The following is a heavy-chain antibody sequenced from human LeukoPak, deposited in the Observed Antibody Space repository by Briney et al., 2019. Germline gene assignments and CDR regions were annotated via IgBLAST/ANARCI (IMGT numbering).Heavy chain of an antibody. Sequence: SVKVSCKASGGTFSSYAISWVRQAPGQGLEWMGRIIPIPGILNYAQKFQGRVTITADKSTSTAYMELRSLRSEDTAVYYCAKNEAAAKDHYNAMDVWGQGTTVTVSS. CDR2: IIPIPGIL. CDR1: GGTFSSYA. J-gene: IGHJ6*02. V-gene: IGHV1-69*04. D-gene: IGHD6-13*01. CDR3: AKNEAAAKDHYNAMDV.